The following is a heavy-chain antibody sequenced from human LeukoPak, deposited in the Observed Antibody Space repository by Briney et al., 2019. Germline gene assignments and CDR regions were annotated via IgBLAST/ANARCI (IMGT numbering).Heavy chain of an antibody. D-gene: IGHD6-13*01. V-gene: IGHV3-23*01. CDR2: ISGSGGST. CDR1: GFTFSSYE. J-gene: IGHJ4*02. CDR3: AKGGRAAAGTGDYFDY. Sequence: GGSLRLSCAASGFTFSSYEMSWVRQAPGKGLEWVSAISGSGGSTYYADSVKGRFTISRDNSKNTLYLQMNSLRAEDTAVYYCAKGGRAAAGTGDYFDYWGQGTLVTVSS.